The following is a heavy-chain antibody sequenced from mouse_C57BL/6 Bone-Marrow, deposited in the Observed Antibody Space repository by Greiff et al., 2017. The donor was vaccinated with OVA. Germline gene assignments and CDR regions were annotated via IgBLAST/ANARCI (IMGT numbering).Heavy chain of an antibody. J-gene: IGHJ4*01. V-gene: IGHV14-4*01. D-gene: IGHD1-1*01. CDR3: TKRYYHGGHYYAMDY. Sequence: EVQLQQSGAELVRPGASVKLSCTASGFNIKDDYMHWVKQRPEQGLEWIGWIDPENGDTEYASKFQGKATITADTSSNTAYLQLSSLTSEDTAVYYCTKRYYHGGHYYAMDYWGQGTSVTVSS. CDR2: IDPENGDT. CDR1: GFNIKDDY.